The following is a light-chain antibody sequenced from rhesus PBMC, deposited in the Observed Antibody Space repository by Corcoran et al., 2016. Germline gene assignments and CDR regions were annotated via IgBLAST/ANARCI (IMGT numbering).Light chain of an antibody. CDR2: GAT. Sequence: EIVMTQSPATLSLSPGERATLSCRASQSVSSSLAWYQQKPGPAPQLLLYGATSRAPGIPDRFSGSGSGTEFTLTIGSLEPGDVGVYYCQQDSSWPLTFGGGTKVELK. J-gene: IGKJ4*01. CDR3: QQDSSWPLT. V-gene: IGKV3-42*01. CDR1: QSVSSS.